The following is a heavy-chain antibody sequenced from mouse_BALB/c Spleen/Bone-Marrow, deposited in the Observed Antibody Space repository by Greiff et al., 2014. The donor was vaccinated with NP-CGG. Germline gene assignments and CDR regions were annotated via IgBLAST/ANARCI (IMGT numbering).Heavy chain of an antibody. CDR1: GCSFTGYT. CDR3: ARDYYGFSYGFAY. Sequence: EVQLQQSGPELVKPGASMKISCKASGCSFTGYTMNWVKQSHGKNLEWIGLINPYNGGTNYNQKFKGKATLTVDKSSSTAYMELLSLTSEDSAVYYCARDYYGFSYGFAYWGQGTLVTVSA. V-gene: IGHV1-18*01. J-gene: IGHJ3*01. CDR2: INPYNGGT. D-gene: IGHD1-1*01.